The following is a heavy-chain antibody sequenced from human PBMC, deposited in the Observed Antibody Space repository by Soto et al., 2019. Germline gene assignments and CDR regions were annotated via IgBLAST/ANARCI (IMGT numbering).Heavy chain of an antibody. D-gene: IGHD3-22*01. V-gene: IGHV4-31*03. Sequence: SETLSLTCTVSGGSISSGGYYWSWIRQHPGKGLEWIGYIYYSGSTYYNPPLKSRVTISVDTSKNQFSLKLSSVTAADTAVYYCARLPDYYDSSGYYLDYWGQGTLVTVSS. J-gene: IGHJ4*02. CDR1: GGSISSGGYY. CDR3: ARLPDYYDSSGYYLDY. CDR2: IYYSGST.